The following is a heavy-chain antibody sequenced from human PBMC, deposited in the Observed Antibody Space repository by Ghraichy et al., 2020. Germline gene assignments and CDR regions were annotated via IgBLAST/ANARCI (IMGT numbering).Heavy chain of an antibody. V-gene: IGHV2-5*02. D-gene: IGHD2-2*01. CDR2: IYWDDDE. Sequence: SGPTLVKPTQTLTLTCTFSGFSFSTGGVGVGWIRQPPGKALEWLALIYWDDDERYSPSLKSRLTITKDTSKNQVVLTMTNMDPVDTATYYCAHRRRYCTSTNCYARDAFDIWGQGTMVTVSS. CDR3: AHRRRYCTSTNCYARDAFDI. J-gene: IGHJ3*02. CDR1: GFSFSTGGVG.